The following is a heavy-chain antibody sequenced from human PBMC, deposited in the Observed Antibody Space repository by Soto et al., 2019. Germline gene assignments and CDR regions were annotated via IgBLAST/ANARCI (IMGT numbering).Heavy chain of an antibody. V-gene: IGHV3-30*18. CDR2: KSYDGSNK. CDR3: AKDGDWTDVGVGLGDY. CDR1: GFTFSSYG. D-gene: IGHD1-1*01. Sequence: QVQLVESGGGVVQPGRSLRLSCAASGFTFSSYGMHWVRQAPGKGLEWVAVKSYDGSNKYYADSVKGRFIISRDNSKNTRDRQMNSLRAEDTAVYYCAKDGDWTDVGVGLGDYWGQGTLVTVSS. J-gene: IGHJ4*02.